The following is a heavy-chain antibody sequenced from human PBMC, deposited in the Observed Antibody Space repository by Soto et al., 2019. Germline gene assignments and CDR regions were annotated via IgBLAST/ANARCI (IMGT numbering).Heavy chain of an antibody. CDR2: ISSTAGRTS. V-gene: IGHV3-23*01. D-gene: IGHD3-10*01. CDR1: GFTFNTYP. J-gene: IGHJ6*02. CDR3: AKGVLSFHYGMEV. Sequence: AGGSLRLSCATSGFTFNTYPMTWVRQAPGEGLEWVSSISSTAGRTSSYADSVKGRFAISRDFSDNTVYLQMNNLRVDDTAVYFCAKGVLSFHYGMEVWGQGTTVTVSS.